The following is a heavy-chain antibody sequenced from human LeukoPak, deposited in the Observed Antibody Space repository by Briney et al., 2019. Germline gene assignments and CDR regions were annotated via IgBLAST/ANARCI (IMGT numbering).Heavy chain of an antibody. J-gene: IGHJ4*02. CDR3: AKVFAAARPFWVTQGYFDY. CDR1: GFTFSSYA. Sequence: PGGSLRLSCAASGFTFSSYAMSWVRHAPGKGMGWVSSTSGSGDSTYYADSVKGRFTISRDNSKNTLYLQMNSLRAEDTAVYYCAKVFAAARPFWVTQGYFDYWGQGTLVTVSS. D-gene: IGHD6-6*01. CDR2: TSGSGDST. V-gene: IGHV3-23*01.